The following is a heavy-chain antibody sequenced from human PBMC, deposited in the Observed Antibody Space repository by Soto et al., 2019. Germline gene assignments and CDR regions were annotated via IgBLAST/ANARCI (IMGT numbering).Heavy chain of an antibody. CDR1: GFTFSSYA. V-gene: IGHV3-23*01. D-gene: IGHD6-6*01. CDR3: AKPGTARADYYYYMDV. CDR2: ISGSGGST. J-gene: IGHJ6*03. Sequence: GGSLRLSCAASGFTFSSYAMSWVRQAPGKGLEWVSAISGSGGSTYYADSVKGRFTISRDNSKDTLYLQMNSLRAEDTAVYYCAKPGTARADYYYYMDVWGKGTTVTVSS.